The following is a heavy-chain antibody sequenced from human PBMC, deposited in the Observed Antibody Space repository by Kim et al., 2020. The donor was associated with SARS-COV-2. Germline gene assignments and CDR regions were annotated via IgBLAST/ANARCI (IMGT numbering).Heavy chain of an antibody. D-gene: IGHD3-10*01. CDR3: ARRLLWFGELSYFDY. V-gene: IGHV4-39*01. J-gene: IGHJ4*02. CDR2: IYYSGST. CDR1: GGSISSSSYY. Sequence: SETLSLTCTVSGGSISSSSYYWGWIRQPPGKGLEWIGSIYYSGSTYYNPSLKSRVTISVDTSNNQFSLKLSSVTAADTAVYYCARRLLWFGELSYFDYWGQGTLVTVSS.